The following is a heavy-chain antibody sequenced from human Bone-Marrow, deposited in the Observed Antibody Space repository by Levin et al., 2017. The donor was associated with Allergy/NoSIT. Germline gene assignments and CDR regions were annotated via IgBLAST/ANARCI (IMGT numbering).Heavy chain of an antibody. CDR2: ISYDGNNQ. Sequence: GGSLRLSCAASGFTFSTYAMHWVRQAPGKGLEGVAVISYDGNNQNYVDSVKGRFTISRDNSKNTLYLQMNSLRVEDTAVYYCGRGLRWSNVRVDHWGQGTLVTVSS. V-gene: IGHV3-30-3*01. D-gene: IGHD4-23*01. CDR3: GRGLRWSNVRVDH. CDR1: GFTFSTYA. J-gene: IGHJ4*02.